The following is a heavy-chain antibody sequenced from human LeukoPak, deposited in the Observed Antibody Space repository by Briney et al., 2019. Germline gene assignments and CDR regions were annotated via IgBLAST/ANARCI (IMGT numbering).Heavy chain of an antibody. CDR3: ARGRSDYDSSGYYYDFDY. CDR1: GFTFSNYA. V-gene: IGHV3-11*01. J-gene: IGHJ4*02. D-gene: IGHD3-22*01. CDR2: ISSSGSTI. Sequence: AGSLRLSCAASGFTFSNYAMSWVRQAPGKGLEWVPYISSSGSTIYYADSVKGRFTISRDNAKNSLYLQMNSLRAEDTAVYYCARGRSDYDSSGYYYDFDYWGQGTLVTVSS.